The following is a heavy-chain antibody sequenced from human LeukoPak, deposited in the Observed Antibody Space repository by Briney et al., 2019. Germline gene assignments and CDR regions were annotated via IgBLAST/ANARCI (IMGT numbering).Heavy chain of an antibody. CDR1: GGSISRSIYY. J-gene: IGHJ4*02. V-gene: IGHV4-39*02. CDR3: ARFYYATGGYYDDY. CDR2: VYYSGST. D-gene: IGHD3-22*01. Sequence: SETLSLTCTVSGGSISRSIYYWGWIRQPPGKGLEWIGNVYYSGSTYYNPSLKSRVSISVDTSKNHFSLKLSSMTAADTAVYYCARFYYATGGYYDDYWGQGTLVTVSS.